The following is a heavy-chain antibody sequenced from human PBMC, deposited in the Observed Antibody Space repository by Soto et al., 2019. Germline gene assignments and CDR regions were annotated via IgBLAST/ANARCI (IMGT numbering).Heavy chain of an antibody. D-gene: IGHD6-19*01. J-gene: IGHJ4*02. CDR1: GFPFGENA. Sequence: QPGGSLRLSCAASGFPFGENAMSWVRQAPGKGLEWVSGISDSGATTYYADSVRGRFTISRDNSKNTLYLQMKSLRAEDSASYYCAKEDTSSGYLDDRGQGGLGTVSS. V-gene: IGHV3-23*01. CDR3: AKEDTSSGYLDD. CDR2: ISDSGATT.